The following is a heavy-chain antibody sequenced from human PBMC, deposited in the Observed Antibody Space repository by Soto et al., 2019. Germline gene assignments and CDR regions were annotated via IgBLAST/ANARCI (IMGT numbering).Heavy chain of an antibody. CDR2: IHNDGSTT. CDR3: ARDNWNSY. Sequence: GGSLRLSCAASGFTFSSYWMHWVRQAPGKGLMWVSRIHNDGSTTRYADSVKGRFTISRDNAKNTLYLQMGSLRVEDTAVYYCARDNWNSYWGQGTLVTVSS. D-gene: IGHD1-7*01. CDR1: GFTFSSYW. J-gene: IGHJ4*01. V-gene: IGHV3-74*01.